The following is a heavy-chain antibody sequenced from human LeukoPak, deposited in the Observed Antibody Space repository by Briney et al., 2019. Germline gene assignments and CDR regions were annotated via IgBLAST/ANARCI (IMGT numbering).Heavy chain of an antibody. D-gene: IGHD5-12*01. Sequence: GGSLRLSCGASGFTFSRYAMSWVRQAPGKGLQWVSEIGGSGGAIYYADSVKGRFTISRDNSRNTLYLQMNSLRAEDTALYYCAKGSTYDDSWGQGTLVTVSS. V-gene: IGHV3-23*01. CDR3: AKGSTYDDS. CDR1: GFTFSRYA. J-gene: IGHJ4*02. CDR2: IGGSGGAI.